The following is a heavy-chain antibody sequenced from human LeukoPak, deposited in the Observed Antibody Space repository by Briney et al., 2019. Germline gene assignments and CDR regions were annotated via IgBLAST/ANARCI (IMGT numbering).Heavy chain of an antibody. D-gene: IGHD2-8*02. CDR1: EFTFSNYD. CDR2: ISGSGGST. V-gene: IGHV3-23*01. CDR3: AKGTGINYCHCFDP. Sequence: PGGSLTLSCAASEFTFSNYDMHWVRQAPGKGLECVSGISGSGGSTYYADSVKGRFTLSRANSKHPLYLQINTLRAEYTAVSYCAKGTGINYCHCFDPWGQGTLVTVSS. J-gene: IGHJ5*02.